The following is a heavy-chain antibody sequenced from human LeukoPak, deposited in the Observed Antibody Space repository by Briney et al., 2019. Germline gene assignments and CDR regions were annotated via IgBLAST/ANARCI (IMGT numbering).Heavy chain of an antibody. CDR1: GYTLSNHV. CDR2: INGGNGDT. Sequence: DSVKVSCQASGYTLSNHVIHWVRQAPGQSLEWMGGINGGNGDTKYSQELQDRVTISRDTSANTAYMELSSLRSEDMAVYYCTLDNFWGQGTLVTVSS. V-gene: IGHV1-3*03. J-gene: IGHJ4*02. CDR3: TLDNF. D-gene: IGHD3-3*01.